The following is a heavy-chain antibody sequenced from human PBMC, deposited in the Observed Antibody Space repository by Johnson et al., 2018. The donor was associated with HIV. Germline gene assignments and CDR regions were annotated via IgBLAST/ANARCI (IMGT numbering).Heavy chain of an antibody. J-gene: IGHJ3*02. CDR3: ARGGAVVVIDAFDI. CDR1: GFTFSSYA. V-gene: IGHV3-30-3*01. Sequence: QVQLVESGGGVVQPGRSLRLSCAASGFTFSSYAMHWVRQAPGKGLEWVAVISYDGSNKYYADSVKGRFTISRDNSKNTLYLQMNSRRAEDTAVYYCARGGAVVVIDAFDIWGQGTMVTVSS. D-gene: IGHD3-22*01. CDR2: ISYDGSNK.